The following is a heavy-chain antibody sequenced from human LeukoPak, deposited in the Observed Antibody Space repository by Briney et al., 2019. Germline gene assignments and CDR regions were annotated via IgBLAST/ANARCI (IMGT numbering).Heavy chain of an antibody. J-gene: IGHJ4*02. CDR1: GFTFSSYG. Sequence: PGGSLRLSCAASGFTFSSYGMHWVRQAPGKGLERVAFIRYDGSNKYYADSVKGRFTISRDNSKNTLYLQMNSLRAEDTAVYYRAKDSWLPPHYFDYWGQGTLVTVSS. CDR3: AKDSWLPPHYFDY. V-gene: IGHV3-30*02. D-gene: IGHD5-18*01. CDR2: IRYDGSNK.